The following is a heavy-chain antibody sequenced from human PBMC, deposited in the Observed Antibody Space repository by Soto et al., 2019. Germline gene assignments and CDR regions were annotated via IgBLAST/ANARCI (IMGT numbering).Heavy chain of an antibody. CDR3: ARADTTIVPLDQ. Sequence: SETLSLTCTVSGGSISGYFWNWIRQPPGKGLAWIGYMSYTGNTNYNPSLTSRVSISVDTSKNQFSLNLNSVTAADTAVYYCARADTTIVPLDQWGQGTPVTVSS. J-gene: IGHJ4*02. V-gene: IGHV4-59*01. CDR1: GGSISGYF. D-gene: IGHD3-10*01. CDR2: MSYTGNT.